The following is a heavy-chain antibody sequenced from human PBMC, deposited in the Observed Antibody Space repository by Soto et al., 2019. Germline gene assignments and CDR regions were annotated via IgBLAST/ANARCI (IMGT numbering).Heavy chain of an antibody. J-gene: IGHJ4*02. CDR1: GFTFSSYA. V-gene: IGHV3-23*01. D-gene: IGHD3-3*01. CDR3: VKDNQATIFGVVISPSPLDD. Sequence: EVQLLESGGGLVKPGGSLRLSCAASGFTFSSYAMSWVRQAPGKGLEWVAAISGSGGSTYYADYVKGRFTISRDNSKKTLYRQINSRTAVYSGVYYCVKDNQATIFGVVISPSPLDDWGQGTLVTVSS. CDR2: ISGSGGST.